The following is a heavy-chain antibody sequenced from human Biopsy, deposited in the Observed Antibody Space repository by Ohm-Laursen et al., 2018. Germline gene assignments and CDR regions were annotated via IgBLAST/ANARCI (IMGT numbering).Heavy chain of an antibody. V-gene: IGHV1-2*02. CDR2: INPKSGDT. D-gene: IGHD2-2*01. Sequence: SSVKVSCKASGYTFTAFSVHWLRQAPGHGLEWMGWINPKSGDTDYPQNFQGRVSMTRDTSISTAYMDLSRLRSDDTAVYYCARGRRHCSGTCSRWYFDLWGRGTLVTVSS. CDR3: ARGRRHCSGTCSRWYFDL. CDR1: GYTFTAFS. J-gene: IGHJ2*01.